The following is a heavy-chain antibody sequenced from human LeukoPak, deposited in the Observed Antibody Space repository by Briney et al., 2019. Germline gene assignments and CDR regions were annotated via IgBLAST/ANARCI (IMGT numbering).Heavy chain of an antibody. CDR2: ISSSRTYI. J-gene: IGHJ5*02. Sequence: GGSLRLSCVVSGFTLSSYYMNWVRQAPGKGLEWVSSISSSRTYIYYADSVKGRFTISRDNAKNTVYLQMNNMRVDDTAVYYCARVAGWHWFDPWGQGTLVTVSS. V-gene: IGHV3-21*04. CDR3: ARVAGWHWFDP. D-gene: IGHD6-19*01. CDR1: GFTLSSYY.